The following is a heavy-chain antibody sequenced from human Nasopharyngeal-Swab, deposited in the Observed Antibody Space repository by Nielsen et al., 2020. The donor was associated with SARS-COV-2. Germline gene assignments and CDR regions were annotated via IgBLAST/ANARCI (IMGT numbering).Heavy chain of an antibody. V-gene: IGHV3-9*01. CDR1: GFTFDDYA. Sequence: SLKISCAASGFTFDDYAMHWVRQAPGKGPEWVSGISWNSGSIGYADSVKGRFTISRDNAKNSLYLQMNSLRAEDTALYYCAKDNGAGTFYYYYGMDVWGQGTTVTVSS. CDR3: AKDNGAGTFYYYYGMDV. CDR2: ISWNSGSI. J-gene: IGHJ6*02. D-gene: IGHD6-19*01.